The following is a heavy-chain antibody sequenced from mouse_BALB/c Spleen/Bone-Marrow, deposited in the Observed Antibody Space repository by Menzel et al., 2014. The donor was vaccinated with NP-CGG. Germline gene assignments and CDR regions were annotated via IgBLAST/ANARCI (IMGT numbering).Heavy chain of an antibody. CDR3: ARDSFLITRALDY. Sequence: VHLVESGPGLVAPSQSLSITCTVSGFSLTGYGVSWARPPPGKGLEWLGMIWGDGSTDYNSALKSRLSISKDNTKSQVFLKMNSLQTDDTARYYCARDSFLITRALDYWGQGTSVTVSS. D-gene: IGHD2-4*01. CDR2: IWGDGST. J-gene: IGHJ4*01. CDR1: GFSLTGYG. V-gene: IGHV2-6-7*01.